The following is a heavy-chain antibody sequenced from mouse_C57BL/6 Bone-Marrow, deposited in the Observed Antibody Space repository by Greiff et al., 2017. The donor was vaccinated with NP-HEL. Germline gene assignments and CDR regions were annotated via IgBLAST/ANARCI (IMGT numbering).Heavy chain of an antibody. D-gene: IGHD4-1*01. Sequence: VKLMESGPGLVQPSQSLSITCTVSGFSLTSYGVHWVRQSPGKGLEWLGVIWRGGSTDNNAAFISRLSNSKDNSKSQVFFNMNSLQADDTSKYYCATTGFDYWGQGTTLTVSS. CDR3: ATTGFDY. CDR1: GFSLTSYG. CDR2: IWRGGST. V-gene: IGHV2-2*01. J-gene: IGHJ2*01.